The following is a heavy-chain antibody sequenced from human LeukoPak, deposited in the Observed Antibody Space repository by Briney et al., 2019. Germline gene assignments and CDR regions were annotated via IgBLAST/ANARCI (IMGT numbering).Heavy chain of an antibody. Sequence: ASVQVSCKASGFTFTDYFIHWVRQVPGQGLQWMGWINLNSGGTKYAQNFQGRVSMTRGTSSSTAYMEVSGLRSDDTAFYYCGRDSATLAGCYFDYWGQGTLVTVSS. CDR2: INLNSGGT. D-gene: IGHD3-9*01. J-gene: IGHJ4*02. CDR3: GRDSATLAGCYFDY. CDR1: GFTFTDYF. V-gene: IGHV1-2*02.